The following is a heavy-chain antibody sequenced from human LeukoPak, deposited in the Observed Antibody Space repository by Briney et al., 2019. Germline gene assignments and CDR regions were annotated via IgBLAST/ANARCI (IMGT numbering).Heavy chain of an antibody. CDR2: ISGSGGST. Sequence: PGGSLRLSCAASGFNFDDYVMSWVRQAPGKGLEWVSAISGSGGSTYYADSVKGRFTISRDNSKNTLYLQMNSLRAEDTAVYYCAKDAVLKAANWFDPWGQGTLVTVSS. J-gene: IGHJ5*02. D-gene: IGHD2-15*01. CDR3: AKDAVLKAANWFDP. CDR1: GFNFDDYV. V-gene: IGHV3-23*01.